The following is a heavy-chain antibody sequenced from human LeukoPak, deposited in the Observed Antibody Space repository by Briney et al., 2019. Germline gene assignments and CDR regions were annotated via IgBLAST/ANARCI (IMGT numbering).Heavy chain of an antibody. V-gene: IGHV3-23*01. J-gene: IGHJ4*02. CDR3: AKGGTYSYGNFDY. D-gene: IGHD5-18*01. Sequence: GGSLRLSCVASGFTFSSYAMSWVRQAPGKGLEWVSAISGSGGSTYYADSVKGRFTISRDNSKNTLYLQMNSLRAEDTAVYYCAKGGTYSYGNFDYWGQGTLVTVSS. CDR2: ISGSGGST. CDR1: GFTFSSYA.